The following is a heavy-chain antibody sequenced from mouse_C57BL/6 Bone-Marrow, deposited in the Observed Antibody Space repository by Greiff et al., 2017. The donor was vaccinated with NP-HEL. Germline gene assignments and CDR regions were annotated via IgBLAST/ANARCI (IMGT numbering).Heavy chain of an antibody. D-gene: IGHD2-3*01. V-gene: IGHV1-69*01. CDR2: IDPSDSYT. CDR1: GYTFTSYW. CDR3: ARNDGYSFY. J-gene: IGHJ3*01. Sequence: VQLQQPGAELVMPGASVKLSCKASGYTFTSYWMHWVKQRPGQGLEWIGEIDPSDSYTNYNQKFKGKSTLTVDKSSSTAYMQLSSLTSEDSAVYYCARNDGYSFYWGQGTLVTVSA.